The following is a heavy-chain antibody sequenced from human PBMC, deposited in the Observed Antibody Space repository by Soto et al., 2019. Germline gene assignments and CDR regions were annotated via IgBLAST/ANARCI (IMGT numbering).Heavy chain of an antibody. CDR1: GFTFSSYG. V-gene: IGHV3-30*18. J-gene: IGHJ6*02. Sequence: GGSLRLSCAASGFTFSSYGMHWVRQSPGKGLEWVAVISYDGRNKYYADSVKGRFTIFRDNSKNTLYLQMSSLRPEDTAVYYCVKDGSSGWPYYYGMDVWGQGTTVTVSS. D-gene: IGHD6-19*01. CDR3: VKDGSSGWPYYYGMDV. CDR2: ISYDGRNK.